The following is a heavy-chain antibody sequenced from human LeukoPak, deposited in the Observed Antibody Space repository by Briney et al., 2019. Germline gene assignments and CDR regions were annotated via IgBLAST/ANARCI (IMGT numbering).Heavy chain of an antibody. Sequence: PGRSLRLSCAASGFTFSSYAMSWVRQAPGKGLEWVSAISGSGGSTYYADSVKGRFTISRDNSKNTPYLQMNSLRAEDTAVYYCAKGSGRYYYYYGMDVWGQGTTVTVSS. CDR1: GFTFSSYA. J-gene: IGHJ6*02. D-gene: IGHD3-3*01. V-gene: IGHV3-23*01. CDR2: ISGSGGST. CDR3: AKGSGRYYYYYGMDV.